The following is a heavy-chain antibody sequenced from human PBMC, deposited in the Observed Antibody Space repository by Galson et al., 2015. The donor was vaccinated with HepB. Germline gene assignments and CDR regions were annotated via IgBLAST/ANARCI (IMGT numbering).Heavy chain of an antibody. CDR1: GFTFSSFS. D-gene: IGHD3-16*02. J-gene: IGHJ4*02. CDR3: ARDLSTPGDY. V-gene: IGHV3-21*01. CDR2: ISGSSRYI. Sequence: SLRLSCAASGFTFSSFSMNWVRQSPGKGLEWVSSISGSSRYIYYADSVKGRFSISRDNAKNSLYLQMNSLRAEDTAIYYCARDLSTPGDYWGQGTLVTVSS.